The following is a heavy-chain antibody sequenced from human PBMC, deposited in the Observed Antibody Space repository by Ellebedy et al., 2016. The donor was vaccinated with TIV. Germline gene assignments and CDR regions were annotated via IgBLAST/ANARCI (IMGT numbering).Heavy chain of an antibody. V-gene: IGHV4-59*08. CDR1: GGSISSHH. CDR2: IYYSGST. D-gene: IGHD4-17*01. J-gene: IGHJ2*01. Sequence: MPGGSLRLSCTVSGGSISSHHWSWIRQPPGKGLEWIGYIYYSGSTNYNPSLKSRVTISVDTSKNQFSLKLSSVTAADTAVYYCAGRTDDGYYFWYFDLWGRGTLVTVSS. CDR3: AGRTDDGYYFWYFDL.